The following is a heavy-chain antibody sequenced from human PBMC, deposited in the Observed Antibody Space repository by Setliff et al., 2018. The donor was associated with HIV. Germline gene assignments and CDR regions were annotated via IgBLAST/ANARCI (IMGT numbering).Heavy chain of an antibody. CDR2: ISAYNGNT. D-gene: IGHD1-26*01. J-gene: IGHJ5*02. V-gene: IGHV1-18*01. CDR1: GYSFINYG. CDR3: ARARLQGIVTAVGPRDNCLDP. Sequence: ASVKVSCKASGYSFINYGISWVRQAPGQGLEWMGWISAYNGNTDYAPRLLGRVTMTTDTSTSTAYMELRSLSSDDTAVYYCARARLQGIVTAVGPRDNCLDPWGQGVLVTVSS.